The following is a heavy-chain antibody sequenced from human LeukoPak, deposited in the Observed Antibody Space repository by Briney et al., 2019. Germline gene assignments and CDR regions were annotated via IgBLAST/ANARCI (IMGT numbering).Heavy chain of an antibody. J-gene: IGHJ3*02. Sequence: GGSLRLSCAASGLTFSSYAMSWVRQAPGKGLEWVSGISSSGSSTYYADSVKGRFTISRDNSKNTLYLQMNSLRAEDTAVYYCAKGVSAAADDAFDIWGQGTMVTVSS. CDR1: GLTFSSYA. CDR2: ISSSGSST. CDR3: AKGVSAAADDAFDI. V-gene: IGHV3-23*01. D-gene: IGHD6-13*01.